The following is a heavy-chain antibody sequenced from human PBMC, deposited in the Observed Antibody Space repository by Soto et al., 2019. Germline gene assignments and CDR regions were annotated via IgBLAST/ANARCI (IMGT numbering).Heavy chain of an antibody. Sequence: GESLKISCKGSGYSFTSYWIGWVRQMPGKGLEWMGIIYPGDSDTRYSPSFQGQVTISADKSISTAYLQWSSLKASDTAMYYCAGLWEVVPAATDLDYYGMDVWGQGTTVTVSS. J-gene: IGHJ6*02. D-gene: IGHD2-2*01. CDR1: GYSFTSYW. CDR2: IYPGDSDT. V-gene: IGHV5-51*01. CDR3: AGLWEVVPAATDLDYYGMDV.